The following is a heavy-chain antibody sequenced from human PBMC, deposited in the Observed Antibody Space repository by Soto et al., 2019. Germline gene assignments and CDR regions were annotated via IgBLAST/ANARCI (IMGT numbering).Heavy chain of an antibody. Sequence: EVHLLESGGGFTEPEGSLRLSCAASGFGFTFYAMSWVRQAPGKGLEWVSSISASGAKARYADSVNGRFTTSRDNSQNTLFLQLSRLRPEDSATYYCAKDYGDFPGYEGFDAWGHGIEVVVSS. CDR2: ISASGAKA. D-gene: IGHD4-17*01. CDR3: AKDYGDFPGYEGFDA. V-gene: IGHV3-23*01. CDR1: GFGFTFYA. J-gene: IGHJ3*01.